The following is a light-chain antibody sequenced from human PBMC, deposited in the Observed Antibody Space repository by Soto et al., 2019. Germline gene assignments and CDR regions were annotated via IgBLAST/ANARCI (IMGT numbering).Light chain of an antibody. Sequence: DIQVTQSPSSLSASLLDSVTITCLASQTISTYLNWYQQKPGKAPRLLIYDASSLLSGVPSRFSGSGSGTDFTLTIASLQPEDFSTYYCQQSDSTPYTFGQGTKVDIK. CDR1: QTISTY. J-gene: IGKJ2*01. CDR3: QQSDSTPYT. CDR2: DAS. V-gene: IGKV1-39*01.